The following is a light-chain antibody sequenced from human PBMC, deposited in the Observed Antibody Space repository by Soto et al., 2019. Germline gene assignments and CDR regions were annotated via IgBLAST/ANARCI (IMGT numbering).Light chain of an antibody. Sequence: QSVLTQPPSVSAAPGQKVTISCSGSSSNIGNNYVSWYQQLPGTAPRLLIYDNNKQPSGIPDRFSGSKSGTSATLGITGLQPGDEAEYYCVTWYSIRGAGVFGGGTKLTVL. CDR3: VTWYSIRGAGV. J-gene: IGLJ2*01. CDR1: SSNIGNNY. V-gene: IGLV1-51*01. CDR2: DNN.